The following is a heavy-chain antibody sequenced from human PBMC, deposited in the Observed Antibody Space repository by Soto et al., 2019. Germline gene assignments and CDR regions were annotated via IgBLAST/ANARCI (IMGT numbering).Heavy chain of an antibody. D-gene: IGHD3-16*01. CDR3: AQRRGGSAGGVLGRGYFPS. CDR2: IYWNDDK. CDR1: GFSLSTSGVG. Sequence: KESGPTLVKPTQTLTLTCTFSGFSLSTSGVGVGWIRQPPGKALEWLALIYWNDDKRYSPSLKSRLTITKDTSKNQVVLTMTKMGRGETATFFCAQRRGGSAGGVLGRGYFPSGGKGPLVTVS. J-gene: IGHJ4*02. V-gene: IGHV2-5*01.